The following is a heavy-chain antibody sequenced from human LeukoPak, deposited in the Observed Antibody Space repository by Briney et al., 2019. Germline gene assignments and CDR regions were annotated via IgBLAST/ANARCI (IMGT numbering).Heavy chain of an antibody. CDR3: ARGQLWRYYFDY. J-gene: IGHJ4*02. V-gene: IGHV5-51*01. CDR2: IYPGDSDT. Sequence: PGASLKISCQGSGYIFTSYWIGWVRQLPGKGLEWMGIIYPGDSDTRYSPSFQGQVTISADKSISTAYLQWSSLKASDTAMYYCARGQLWRYYFDYWGQGTLVTVSS. D-gene: IGHD5-18*01. CDR1: GYIFTSYW.